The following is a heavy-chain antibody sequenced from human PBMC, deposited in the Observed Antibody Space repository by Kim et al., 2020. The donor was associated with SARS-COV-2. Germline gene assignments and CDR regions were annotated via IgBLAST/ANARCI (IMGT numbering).Heavy chain of an antibody. CDR1: GGSFSGYY. D-gene: IGHD2-2*01. CDR3: ARGVVVPAAMLCTVRHHY. V-gene: IGHV4-34*01. J-gene: IGHJ6*01. CDR2: INHSGST. Sequence: SETLSLTCAVYGGSFSGYYWSWIRQPPGKGLEWIGEINHSGSTNYNPSLKSRETISVDTSKNQFSLKLSSVTAADTAVYYCARGVVVPAAMLCTVRHHY.